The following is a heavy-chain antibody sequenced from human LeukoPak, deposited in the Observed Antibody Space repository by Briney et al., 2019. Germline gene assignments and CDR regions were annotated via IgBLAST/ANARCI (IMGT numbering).Heavy chain of an antibody. Sequence: PGGSLRLSCAASGFTFSSYGMHWVRQAPGKGLEWVAVIWYDGSNKYYADSVKGRFTISRDNSKNTLYLQMNSLRAEDTAVYYCARGLPYDILTGYYGEDAFDIWGQGTMVTVSS. CDR1: GFTFSSYG. CDR3: ARGLPYDILTGYYGEDAFDI. CDR2: IWYDGSNK. D-gene: IGHD3-9*01. J-gene: IGHJ3*02. V-gene: IGHV3-33*01.